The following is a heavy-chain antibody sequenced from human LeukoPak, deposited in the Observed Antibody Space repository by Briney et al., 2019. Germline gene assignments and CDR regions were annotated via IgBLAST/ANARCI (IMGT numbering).Heavy chain of an antibody. J-gene: IGHJ5*02. CDR2: INHSGST. V-gene: IGHV4-34*01. CDR1: GGSFSGYY. CDR3: ARGSKMLGYNWFDP. Sequence: SETLSLTCAVYGGSFSGYYGNWIRQPPGKGLEWIGEINHSGSTNYIPSLKSRVTISVDTSKNQFSLKLSSVTAADTAVYYCARGSKMLGYNWFDPWGQGTLVTVSS. D-gene: IGHD1-26*01.